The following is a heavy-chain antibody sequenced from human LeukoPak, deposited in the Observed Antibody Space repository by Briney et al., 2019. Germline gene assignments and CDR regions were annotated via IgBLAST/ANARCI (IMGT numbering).Heavy chain of an antibody. CDR3: AKGRGGRQYSSTSCFDY. Sequence: GGSLRLSCAASGFTFSSYGMHWVRQAPGKGLEWVAFIRYDGSNKYYADSVKGRFTISRDNSKNTLYLQMDSLRAEDTAVYYCAKGRGGRQYSSTSCFDYWGQGTLVTVSS. V-gene: IGHV3-30*02. D-gene: IGHD2-2*01. CDR1: GFTFSSYG. J-gene: IGHJ4*02. CDR2: IRYDGSNK.